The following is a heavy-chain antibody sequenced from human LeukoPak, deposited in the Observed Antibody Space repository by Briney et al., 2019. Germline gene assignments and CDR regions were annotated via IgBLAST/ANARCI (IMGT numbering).Heavy chain of an antibody. CDR3: AREGPLLRYFDWLSDR. V-gene: IGHV4-59*01. Sequence: SETLSLTCTVSGGSISTYYWSWIRQPPGKGLEWIGYNYYSGSTNYNPSPKSRVTISIDTSKNQFSLKLNSVTAADTAVYYCAREGPLLRYFDWLSDRWGQGTLVTVSS. CDR2: NYYSGST. J-gene: IGHJ4*02. D-gene: IGHD3-9*01. CDR1: GGSISTYY.